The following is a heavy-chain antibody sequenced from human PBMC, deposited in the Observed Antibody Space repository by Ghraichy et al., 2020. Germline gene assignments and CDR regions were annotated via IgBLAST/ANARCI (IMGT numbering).Heavy chain of an antibody. D-gene: IGHD6-19*01. V-gene: IGHV4-4*07. CDR3: ARGVRYSSGWHDAFDI. Sequence: SETLSLTCTVSGGSISTSYWSWIRQPAGKGLEWIGRIYTSGSTNYNPSLKSRVTMSVDTSMNQFSLEVNSVTAADTAVYYCARGVRYSSGWHDAFDIWGQGTMVTVSS. CDR2: IYTSGST. J-gene: IGHJ3*02. CDR1: GGSISTSY.